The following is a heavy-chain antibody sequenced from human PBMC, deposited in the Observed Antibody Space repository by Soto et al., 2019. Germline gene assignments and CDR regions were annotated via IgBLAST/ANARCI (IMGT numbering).Heavy chain of an antibody. CDR3: VQTTGWPGFDF. D-gene: IGHD6-19*01. CDR1: GFAVSSKY. Sequence: EVQLVESGGSLIQPGGSLRLSGAASGFAVSSKYMTWVRQAPGKGLEWVSVIYGGGTTYYADSVKGRFTISRDTSKNSLYLQMNSLRAEDTAVYYCVQTTGWPGFDFWGQGTLVTVSS. V-gene: IGHV3-53*01. CDR2: IYGGGTT. J-gene: IGHJ4*02.